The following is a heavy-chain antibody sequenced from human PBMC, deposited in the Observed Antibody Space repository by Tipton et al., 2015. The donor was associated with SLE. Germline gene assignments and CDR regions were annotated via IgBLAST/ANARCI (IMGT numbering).Heavy chain of an antibody. CDR3: ARDRGGGPTPDAFDI. CDR1: GGSFSGFY. J-gene: IGHJ3*02. V-gene: IGHV4-34*01. Sequence: TLSLTCAVYGGSFSGFYWSWIRQPPGTGLEGIGEIKHSGSTNYNPSLKRRVTISVDTSKNQFSLKLSSVTAADTAVYYCARDRGGGPTPDAFDIWGQGTMVTVSS. D-gene: IGHD3-10*01. CDR2: IKHSGST.